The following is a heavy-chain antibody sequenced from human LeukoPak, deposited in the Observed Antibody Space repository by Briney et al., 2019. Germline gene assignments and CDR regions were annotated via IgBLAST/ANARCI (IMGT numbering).Heavy chain of an antibody. J-gene: IGHJ3*02. CDR1: GYSFTSYW. CDR2: IYPGDSDT. CDR3: ARRAITLGDAFDI. D-gene: IGHD3-16*01. V-gene: IGHV5-51*01. Sequence: GESLKIACKGSGYSFTSYWIGWVRQMPGKGLEWIGIIYPGDSDTRYSPSFQGQVTISADTSISTAYLQWSSLKASDTAMYYCARRAITLGDAFDIWGQGTMVTVSS.